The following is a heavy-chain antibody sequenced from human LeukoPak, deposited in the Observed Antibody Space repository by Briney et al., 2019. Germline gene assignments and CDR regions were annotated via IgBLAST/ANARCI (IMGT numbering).Heavy chain of an antibody. CDR1: GGSFGGYF. V-gene: IGHV4-34*01. J-gene: IGHJ4*02. CDR2: DNHSGST. D-gene: IGHD3-22*01. Sequence: PSETLSLTCSAYGGSFGGYFWSWIRQPTGEVLECIGEDNHSGSTNYNPPLKSRVTISVDTSRTQFSLNLRSVTAADTAVYYCARGPPLAYYGTGGYYFFDYWGQGILVTVSP. CDR3: ARGPPLAYYGTGGYYFFDY.